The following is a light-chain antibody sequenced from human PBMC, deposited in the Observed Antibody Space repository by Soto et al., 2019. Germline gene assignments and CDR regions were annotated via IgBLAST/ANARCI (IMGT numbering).Light chain of an antibody. Sequence: QSVLTQPPSVSAAPGQKVTISCSGSTSNIGYSYVSWFQQLPGAAPKLLIYDNDKRPSGIPDRFSGSKSGTSATLGITGLQTGDGADYYCGTWDSSLRFVFGGGTQLTVL. CDR2: DND. CDR3: GTWDSSLRFV. CDR1: TSNIGYSY. J-gene: IGLJ7*01. V-gene: IGLV1-51*01.